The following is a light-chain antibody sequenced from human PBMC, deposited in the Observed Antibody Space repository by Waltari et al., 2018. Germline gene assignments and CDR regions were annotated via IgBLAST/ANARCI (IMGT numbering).Light chain of an antibody. CDR1: QAISSW. Sequence: DIQMTQSPSSVSASVRDRVTITCRASQAISSWLAWYQQKPGKAPKLLIYAASSLQSGVPSRFSGSGFGTDFTLTISSLQAEDVAVYYCQQYYSTPDTFGQGTKLEIK. J-gene: IGKJ2*01. CDR3: QQYYSTPDT. CDR2: AAS. V-gene: IGKV1-12*01.